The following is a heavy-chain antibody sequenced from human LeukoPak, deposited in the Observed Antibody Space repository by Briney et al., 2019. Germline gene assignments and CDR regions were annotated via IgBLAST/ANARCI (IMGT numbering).Heavy chain of an antibody. Sequence: TSETLSLTCAVYGGSFSGYYWNWIRQPPGKGLEWIGYSRYSESSNYNPSLKGRATISVDTSRNQLSLTVNSVTAADTAVYYCTRGSTLADDYWGQGILVTVSP. CDR2: SRYSESS. J-gene: IGHJ4*02. D-gene: IGHD5/OR15-5a*01. CDR3: TRGSTLADDY. V-gene: IGHV4-59*01. CDR1: GGSFSGYY.